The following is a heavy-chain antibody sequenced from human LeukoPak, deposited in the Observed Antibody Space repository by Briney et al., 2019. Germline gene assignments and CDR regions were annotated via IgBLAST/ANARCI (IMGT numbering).Heavy chain of an antibody. CDR2: ISSSSSYI. Sequence: KTGGSLRLSCAASGFTFSSYSMNWVRQAPGKGLEWVSSISSSSSYIYYADSVKGRFTISRDNAKNSLYLQMNSLRAEDTAVYYCARDTTVTTPFDYWGQGTLVTVSS. CDR3: ARDTTVTTPFDY. D-gene: IGHD4-17*01. J-gene: IGHJ4*02. V-gene: IGHV3-21*01. CDR1: GFTFSSYS.